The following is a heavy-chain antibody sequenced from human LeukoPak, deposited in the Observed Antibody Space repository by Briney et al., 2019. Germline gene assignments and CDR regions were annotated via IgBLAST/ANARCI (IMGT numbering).Heavy chain of an antibody. V-gene: IGHV5-51*01. D-gene: IGHD2-2*01. CDR2: IYPGDSDT. CDR3: ARHLSSTGGCCYVDY. CDR1: GYSFTTYW. J-gene: IGHJ4*02. Sequence: GGSLKISCTTSGYSFTTYWIGWVRQVAGKDLEWMGIIYPGDSDTRYSPSFEGQVTISADKSTSTAYLQWSSLKASDTATYYCARHLSSTGGCCYVDYWGQGTLVTVSS.